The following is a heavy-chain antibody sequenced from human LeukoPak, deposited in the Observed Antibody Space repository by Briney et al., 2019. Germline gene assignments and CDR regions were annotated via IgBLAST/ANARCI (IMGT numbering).Heavy chain of an antibody. CDR1: GGSISSYY. V-gene: IGHV4-59*08. CDR2: IYSSGDT. CDR3: ARPPGGTAAFDI. J-gene: IGHJ3*02. Sequence: SETLSLTCAVSGGSISSYYWSWIRQPPGKGLEWIAYIYSSGDTNYNPSYKSRVTISVDTSKNQFSLKLTYVAAADTAIYYCARPPGGTAAFDIWGPGTMVTVSS. D-gene: IGHD1-14*01.